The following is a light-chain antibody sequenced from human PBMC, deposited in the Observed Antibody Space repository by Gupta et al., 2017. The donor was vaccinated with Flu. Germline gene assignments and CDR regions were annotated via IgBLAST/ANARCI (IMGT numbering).Light chain of an antibody. CDR2: GND. V-gene: IGLV1-51*01. J-gene: IGLJ3*02. CDR1: SNIGKKE. CDR3: ATWDSSLSAGGV. Sequence: SNIGKKEVTCDQQHPGTAARLLIYGNDKRPSGIPDRSSGSTAGTSATLGTTGLQTADEADYSCATWDSSLSAGGVFGGGTKLTVL.